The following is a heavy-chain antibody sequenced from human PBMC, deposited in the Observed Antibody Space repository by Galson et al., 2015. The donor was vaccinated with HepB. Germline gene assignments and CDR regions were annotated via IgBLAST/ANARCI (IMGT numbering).Heavy chain of an antibody. Sequence: SVKVSCKASGYTFTSYGISWVRQAPGQGLEWMGWISAYNGNTNYAQKLQGRVTMTTDTSTSTAYMELRSLRSDDTAVYYCAREQLEESSSPSFDYWGQGTLVTVSS. CDR1: GYTFTSYG. D-gene: IGHD6-13*01. CDR2: ISAYNGNT. J-gene: IGHJ4*02. CDR3: AREQLEESSSPSFDY. V-gene: IGHV1-18*01.